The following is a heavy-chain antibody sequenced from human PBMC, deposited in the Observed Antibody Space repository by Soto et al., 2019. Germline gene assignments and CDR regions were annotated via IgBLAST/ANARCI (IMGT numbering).Heavy chain of an antibody. J-gene: IGHJ6*02. CDR2: VYWDDDK. CDR3: VQTRCGGDCLQSYSSHSYYGLDV. CDR1: GLSLSTIGEG. V-gene: IGHV2-5*02. D-gene: IGHD2-21*02. Sequence: QITLKESGPTLVKPTQTLTLTCTFSGLSLSTIGEGVGWIRQPPGKALEWLALVYWDDDKRYSPSLKSRLTITKDTSVNQVVLTMTNMGPVDTATYYCVQTRCGGDCLQSYSSHSYYGLDVWGHGTTVTVSS.